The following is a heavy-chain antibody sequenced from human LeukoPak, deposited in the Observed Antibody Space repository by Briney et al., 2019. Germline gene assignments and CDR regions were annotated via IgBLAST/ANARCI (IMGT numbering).Heavy chain of an antibody. CDR3: ARTDDGYNIFDY. D-gene: IGHD5-24*01. Sequence: GSSVKVSCKASGGTFSSYAISWVRQAPGQGLESMGRIIPILGIANYAQKFQGRVTITADKSTSTAYMELSSLRSEDTAVYYCARTDDGYNIFDYWGQGTLVTVSS. CDR2: IIPILGIA. J-gene: IGHJ4*02. V-gene: IGHV1-69*04. CDR1: GGTFSSYA.